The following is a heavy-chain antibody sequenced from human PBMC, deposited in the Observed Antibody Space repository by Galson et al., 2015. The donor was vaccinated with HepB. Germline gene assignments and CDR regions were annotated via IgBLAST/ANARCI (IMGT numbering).Heavy chain of an antibody. Sequence: SLRLSCAASGFTFSSYGMHWVRQAPGKGLEWVAVIWYDGSNKYYADSVKGRFTISRDNSKNTLYLQMNSLRAEDTAVYYCARVTSSSWDDAFDIWGQGTMVTVSS. D-gene: IGHD6-13*01. CDR2: IWYDGSNK. CDR3: ARVTSSSWDDAFDI. CDR1: GFTFSSYG. V-gene: IGHV3-33*01. J-gene: IGHJ3*02.